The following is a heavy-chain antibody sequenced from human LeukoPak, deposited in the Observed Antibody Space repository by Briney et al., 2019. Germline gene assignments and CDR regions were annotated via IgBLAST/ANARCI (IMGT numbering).Heavy chain of an antibody. J-gene: IGHJ1*01. CDR3: ARGTSIPDYGDYTFQH. D-gene: IGHD4-17*01. Sequence: SYDGSNKYYAHSVKVRFTISRDNSKNTLYLQMNSLRAEDTAVYYCARGTSIPDYGDYTFQHWGQGTLVTVSS. V-gene: IGHV3-30*01. CDR2: SYDGSNK.